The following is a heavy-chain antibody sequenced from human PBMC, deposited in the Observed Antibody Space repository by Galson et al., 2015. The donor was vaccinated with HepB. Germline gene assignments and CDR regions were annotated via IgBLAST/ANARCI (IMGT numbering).Heavy chain of an antibody. CDR3: ARVYDFWSGKYYYYGMDV. V-gene: IGHV3-48*01. CDR2: ISSSRSTI. D-gene: IGHD3-3*01. CDR1: GFTFSTYS. J-gene: IGHJ6*02. Sequence: SLRLSCAASGFTFSTYSMNWVRQAPGKGLEWVSYISSSRSTIYFADSVKGRFTISSDNAKNSLYLQMNSLRAEDTAVYYCARVYDFWSGKYYYYGMDVWGQGTTVTVSS.